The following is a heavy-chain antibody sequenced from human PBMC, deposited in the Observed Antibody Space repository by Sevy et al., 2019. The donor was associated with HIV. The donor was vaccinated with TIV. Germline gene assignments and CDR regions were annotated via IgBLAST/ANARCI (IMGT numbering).Heavy chain of an antibody. Sequence: VGSLRLSCEASGLTFSSCGMHWVRQAPGKGLEWVAVISYDGINKDYVDSVKGRFTISRDNSENTLYLQMNSLRAEDTAVYFCAKDRGVATGSFYYYGMDVWGQGTTVTVSS. D-gene: IGHD5-12*01. CDR1: GLTFSSCG. V-gene: IGHV3-30*18. CDR2: ISYDGINK. J-gene: IGHJ6*02. CDR3: AKDRGVATGSFYYYGMDV.